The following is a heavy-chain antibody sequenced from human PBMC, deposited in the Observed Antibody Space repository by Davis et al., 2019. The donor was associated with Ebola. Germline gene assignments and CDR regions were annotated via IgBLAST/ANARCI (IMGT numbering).Heavy chain of an antibody. Sequence: GGSLRLSCAASGFTFSSYAMHWVRQAPGKGLEWVAVISYDGSNKYYADSVEGRFTISRDNSKNTLYLQMNSLRAEDTAVYYCARGREEGDIVLMAYDTFYLWGQGTLVTVSS. J-gene: IGHJ5*02. CDR3: ARGREEGDIVLMAYDTFYL. D-gene: IGHD2-8*01. V-gene: IGHV3-30-3*01. CDR1: GFTFSSYA. CDR2: ISYDGSNK.